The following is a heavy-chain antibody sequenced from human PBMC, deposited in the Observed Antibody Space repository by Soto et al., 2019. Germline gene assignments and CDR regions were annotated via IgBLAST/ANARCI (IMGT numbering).Heavy chain of an antibody. CDR3: AREWGSPPAGWYFDL. Sequence: QVQLQESGPGLVKPSQTLSLTCTVSGGSISSGGYYWSWIRQHPGKGLEWIGYIYYSGSTYYNPSLQRRVTTSVDTSKNQFSLKLSSVTAADTAVYYCAREWGSPPAGWYFDLWGRGTLVTVSS. D-gene: IGHD1-26*01. CDR2: IYYSGST. V-gene: IGHV4-31*03. CDR1: GGSISSGGYY. J-gene: IGHJ2*01.